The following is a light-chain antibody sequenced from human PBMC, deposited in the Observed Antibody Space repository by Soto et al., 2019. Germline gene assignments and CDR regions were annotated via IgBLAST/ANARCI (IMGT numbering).Light chain of an antibody. CDR1: QGISVY. V-gene: IGKV1-27*01. CDR2: AAS. Sequence: DIPMTQSPSSLSASVGDRVTITCRASQGISVYLAWYQQKPGKVPKLLMYAASTLQSGVPSRFSGSGSGTDFTLTISSLQPEDVATYYCQKYDSAPWTFGQGTKVEIK. J-gene: IGKJ1*01. CDR3: QKYDSAPWT.